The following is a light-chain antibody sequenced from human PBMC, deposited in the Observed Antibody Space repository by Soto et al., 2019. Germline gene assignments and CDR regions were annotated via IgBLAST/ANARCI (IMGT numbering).Light chain of an antibody. CDR1: QSVSSSY. Sequence: EIVLTQSPGTLSLSPGERANLSCRASQSVSSSYLAWYQQKPGQAPRLLIYGASSRATGIPDRFSGSGSGTEFTLTISSLQSEDFAVYYCQQYNNWPLTFGGGTKVDIK. CDR2: GAS. V-gene: IGKV3-20*01. CDR3: QQYNNWPLT. J-gene: IGKJ4*01.